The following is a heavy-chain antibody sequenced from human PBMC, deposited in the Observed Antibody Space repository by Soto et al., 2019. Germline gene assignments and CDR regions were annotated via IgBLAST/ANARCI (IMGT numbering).Heavy chain of an antibody. V-gene: IGHV1-18*01. J-gene: IGHJ4*02. CDR2: ISVYNGNT. CDR3: ARARMSAIRGLTDY. Sequence: QVQLVQSGAEVKKPGASVKVSCKASGYTFTSYGISWVRQASGQGLEWMGWISVYNGNTNYAQKFQGRVTMTTDTSTSTAYMELRSLRSADTAVYYCARARMSAIRGLTDYWGQGTLVTVSS. CDR1: GYTFTSYG. D-gene: IGHD3-3*01.